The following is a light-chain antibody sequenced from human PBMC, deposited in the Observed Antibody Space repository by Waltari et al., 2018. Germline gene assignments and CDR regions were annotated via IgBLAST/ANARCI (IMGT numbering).Light chain of an antibody. CDR3: CSNVGSSVF. CDR2: EGN. CDR1: NGNFGGFNL. Sequence: QSALTQPASGSGSPGQPITIPCPGFNGNFGGFNLVSWYQKHPGKAPKLLIYEGNRRPSGVSNRFSGSKSDNTASLTLSGLQAEDEADYYCCSNVGSSVFFGGGTKLTVL. V-gene: IGLV2-23*03. J-gene: IGLJ2*01.